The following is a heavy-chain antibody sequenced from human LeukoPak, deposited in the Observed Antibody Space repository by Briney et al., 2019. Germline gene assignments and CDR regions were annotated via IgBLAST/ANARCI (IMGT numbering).Heavy chain of an antibody. CDR3: ARGGAPPSSVAVAGTENDY. Sequence: PGGSLRLSCVGSGFSFSDYWMNWVRQAPGKGLEWVAIIRQDGSETHYVDSVRGRFTVSRDNAKNSLHLQMNSLRAEDTAVYYCARGGAPPSSVAVAGTENDYWGQGTLVTVSS. CDR2: IRQDGSET. CDR1: GFSFSDYW. J-gene: IGHJ4*02. V-gene: IGHV3-7*01. D-gene: IGHD6-19*01.